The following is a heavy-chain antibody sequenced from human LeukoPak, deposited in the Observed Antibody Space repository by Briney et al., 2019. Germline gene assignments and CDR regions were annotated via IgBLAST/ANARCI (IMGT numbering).Heavy chain of an antibody. Sequence: PGGSLRLSCAASGFSFSSYEINWVRQAPGKGLEWVSYIGSSGSTVYYADSVKGRFIISRDNAKNSLYLQMNSLRVKDTALYYCATDLSGGDSPPDCWGQGTLVTVSS. CDR1: GFSFSSYE. V-gene: IGHV3-48*03. CDR3: ATDLSGGDSPPDC. CDR2: IGSSGSTV. J-gene: IGHJ4*02. D-gene: IGHD2-21*02.